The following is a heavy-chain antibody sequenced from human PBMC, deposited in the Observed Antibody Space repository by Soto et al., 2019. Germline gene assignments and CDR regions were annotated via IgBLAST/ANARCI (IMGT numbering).Heavy chain of an antibody. CDR2: ISGSGASI. CDR1: GFTFSSYV. Sequence: EVQLLESGGNLVQPGGSLRLSCAASGFTFSSYVMSWVRQAPGKGLEWFSTISGSGASIYDADSVKGRFTISRDNSKNTVYLQMNSLRAEDTAVYYCAKDGLVSCTGGTCYGSDYWGQVTLVTVSS. D-gene: IGHD2-15*01. V-gene: IGHV3-23*01. J-gene: IGHJ4*02. CDR3: AKDGLVSCTGGTCYGSDY.